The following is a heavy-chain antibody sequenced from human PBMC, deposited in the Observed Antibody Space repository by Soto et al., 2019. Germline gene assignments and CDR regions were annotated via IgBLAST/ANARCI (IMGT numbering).Heavy chain of an antibody. CDR2: ISYDGSNK. CDR3: AKERSQYYDSSGYYSSLYYYGTDV. Sequence: GGSLRLSCAASGFTFSSYGMHWVRQAPGKGLEWVAVISYDGSNKYYADSVKGRFTISRDNSKNTLYLQMNSLRAEDTAVYYCAKERSQYYDSSGYYSSLYYYGTDVWGQGTTVTVSS. J-gene: IGHJ6*02. CDR1: GFTFSSYG. V-gene: IGHV3-30*18. D-gene: IGHD3-22*01.